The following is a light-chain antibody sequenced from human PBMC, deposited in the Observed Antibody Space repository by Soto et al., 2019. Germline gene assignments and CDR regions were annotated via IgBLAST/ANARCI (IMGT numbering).Light chain of an antibody. V-gene: IGLV2-14*01. Sequence: QSVLTQPASVSGSPGQSITISCTGASSDVGDYNYVSWYQQNPGKAPKLMVYEVSNRPSGVSDRFSGSKSGNTASLTISGLQTEDEADYYCSSYSSTTSLRHVFGTGTKVTVL. J-gene: IGLJ1*01. CDR1: SSDVGDYNY. CDR2: EVS. CDR3: SSYSSTTSLRHV.